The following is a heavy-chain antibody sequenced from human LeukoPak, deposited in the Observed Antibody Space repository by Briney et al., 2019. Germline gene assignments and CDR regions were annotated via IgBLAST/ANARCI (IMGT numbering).Heavy chain of an antibody. CDR2: IYYTAGT. D-gene: IGHD3-10*01. CDR1: GGSISSSGNY. J-gene: IGHJ4*02. Sequence: SETLSLTCSVSGGSISSSGNYWGWIRQPPGKGLQWIGSIYYTAGTHYHPSLKSRVTIYVDTSKNQYSLKMSSVAAANTAVYYGAGRSGSGRIYHFDYWGQGTLVTVSS. V-gene: IGHV4-39*01. CDR3: AGRSGSGRIYHFDY.